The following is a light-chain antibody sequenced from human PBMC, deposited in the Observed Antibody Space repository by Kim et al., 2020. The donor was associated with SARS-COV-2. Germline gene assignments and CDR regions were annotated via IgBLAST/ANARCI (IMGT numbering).Light chain of an antibody. CDR1: QSVSSHC. V-gene: IGKV3-20*01. Sequence: PGERATRSCRTSQSVSSHCLAWYQQRPGQAPRLLIYSVSNRATGIPDRFSGSGSGTDFTLTISRLEPEDFAVYYCQQYGIAPPYTFGQGTKLEI. J-gene: IGKJ2*01. CDR3: QQYGIAPPYT. CDR2: SVS.